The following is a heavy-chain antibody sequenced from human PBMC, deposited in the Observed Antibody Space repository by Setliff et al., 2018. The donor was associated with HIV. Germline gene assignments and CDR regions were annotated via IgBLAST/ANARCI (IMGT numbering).Heavy chain of an antibody. CDR2: INHSGST. J-gene: IGHJ4*02. CDR1: GGSFSDYY. CDR3: ARAPFYYGSGSYQTFDY. Sequence: SETLSLTCAVYGGSFSDYYWSWIRQPPGKGLEWIGEINHSGSTNYNPSLKSRVTISVDTSKNQFSLKLSSVTAADSAVYYCARAPFYYGSGSYQTFDYWGQGTLVTVSS. D-gene: IGHD3-10*01. V-gene: IGHV4-34*01.